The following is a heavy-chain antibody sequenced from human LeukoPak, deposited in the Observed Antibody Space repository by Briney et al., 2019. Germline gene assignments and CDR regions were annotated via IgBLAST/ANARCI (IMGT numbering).Heavy chain of an antibody. CDR2: ISSSSSYI. D-gene: IGHD3-10*01. CDR1: GFAFSSSG. Sequence: GGSLRLSCATSGFAFSSSGMNWVRQAPGKGLEWVSSISSSSSYIYYADSVKGRFTISRDNAKNSLYLQMNSLRAEDTAVYYCATWRGDAFDIWGQGTMVTVSS. CDR3: ATWRGDAFDI. J-gene: IGHJ3*02. V-gene: IGHV3-21*01.